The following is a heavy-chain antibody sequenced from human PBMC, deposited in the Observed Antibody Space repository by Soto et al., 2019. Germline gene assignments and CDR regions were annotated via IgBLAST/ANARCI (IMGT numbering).Heavy chain of an antibody. CDR1: GGSISSGGYY. J-gene: IGHJ6*02. D-gene: IGHD3-22*01. Sequence: SETLSLTCTVSGGSISSGGYYWSWIRQHPGKGLEWIGYIYYSGSTYYNPSLKSRVTISVDTSKNQFSLKLSSVTAADTAVYYCARETDYDSSGYYAPGDYYGMDFWGQGTSVIVSS. CDR3: ARETDYDSSGYYAPGDYYGMDF. CDR2: IYYSGST. V-gene: IGHV4-31*03.